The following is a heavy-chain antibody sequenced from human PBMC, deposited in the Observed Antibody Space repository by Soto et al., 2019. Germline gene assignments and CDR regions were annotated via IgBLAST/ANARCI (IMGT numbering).Heavy chain of an antibody. D-gene: IGHD5-18*01. Sequence: GALRLSCAASVFTFSSYCMSWVRQAPGKGLEWVANIKQDGSEKYYVDSVKGRFTISRDNAKNSLYLQMNSLRAEDTAVYYCARDLSQLCSPYYCYGMDVWGQGTTVTVSS. CDR2: IKQDGSEK. V-gene: IGHV3-7*03. J-gene: IGHJ6*02. CDR1: VFTFSSYC. CDR3: ARDLSQLCSPYYCYGMDV.